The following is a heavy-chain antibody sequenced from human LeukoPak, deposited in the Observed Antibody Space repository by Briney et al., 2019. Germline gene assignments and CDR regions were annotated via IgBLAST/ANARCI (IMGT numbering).Heavy chain of an antibody. D-gene: IGHD3-3*01. CDR1: GFTFSSYA. CDR3: AKDYDFWSGSMGFDY. V-gene: IGHV3-23*01. J-gene: IGHJ4*02. CDR2: ISGSGGST. Sequence: PGGSLTLSCAASGFTFSSYAMSWVRQAPGKGLEWLSAISGSGGSTFYADSVKGRFTISRDNSKNTLYLQMNSLRAEDTAVYYCAKDYDFWSGSMGFDYWGQGTLVTVSS.